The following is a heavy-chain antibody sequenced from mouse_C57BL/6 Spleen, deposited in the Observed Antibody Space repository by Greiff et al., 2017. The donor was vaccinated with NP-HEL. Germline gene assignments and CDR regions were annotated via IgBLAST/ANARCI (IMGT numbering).Heavy chain of an antibody. D-gene: IGHD3-1*01. CDR1: GYTFTDYE. J-gene: IGHJ3*01. CDR2: IDPETGGT. CDR3: TRGLFAY. Sequence: QVQLQQSGAELVRPGASVTLSCKASGYTFTDYEMHWVKQTPVHGLEWIGAIDPETGGTAYNQKFKGKAILTADKSSSTAYMELRSLTSEDSAVDYCTRGLFAYWGQGTLVTVSA. V-gene: IGHV1-15*01.